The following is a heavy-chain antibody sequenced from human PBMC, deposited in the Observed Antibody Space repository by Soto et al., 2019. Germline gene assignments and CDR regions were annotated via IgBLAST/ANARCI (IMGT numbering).Heavy chain of an antibody. J-gene: IGHJ5*02. CDR2: INHSGST. CDR3: ARGSGYCSGGSCYSLWFDP. D-gene: IGHD2-15*01. CDR1: GGSFSGYY. V-gene: IGHV4-34*01. Sequence: QVQLQQWGAGLLKPSETLSLTCAVYGGSFSGYYWSWIRQPPGKGLEWIGEINHSGSTNYNPSLKSRVTISVDTSKNQFSLKLSSVTAADTAVYHCARGSGYCSGGSCYSLWFDPWGQGTLVTVSS.